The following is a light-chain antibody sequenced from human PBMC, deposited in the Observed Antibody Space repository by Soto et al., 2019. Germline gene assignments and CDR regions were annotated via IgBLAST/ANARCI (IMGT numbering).Light chain of an antibody. CDR2: GAS. J-gene: IGKJ5*01. CDR3: QHYGSSLSIT. V-gene: IGKV3-20*01. CDR1: QSISSSY. Sequence: EIVLTQSPCTLSLSPGERATLSCRASQSISSSYLAWYQQKPGQAPRLLIYGASSRASGFPNRFSGSGSGTDFPLTISRLEPEDFAVYYCQHYGSSLSITFGQGTRLEIK.